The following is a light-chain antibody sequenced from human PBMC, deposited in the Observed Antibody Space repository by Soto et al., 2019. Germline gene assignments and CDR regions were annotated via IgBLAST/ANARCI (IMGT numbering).Light chain of an antibody. Sequence: NVLTQSPGTLSLSPGQRATLSCRASQSLSGNYLAWYQQKPGQAPRVLIYRASIRATGISDRFSGSGSGTDFTLTISRLEPEDFAVYYCQHYGASPWTFXQGTKVDIK. J-gene: IGKJ1*01. CDR2: RAS. CDR3: QHYGASPWT. V-gene: IGKV3-20*01. CDR1: QSLSGNY.